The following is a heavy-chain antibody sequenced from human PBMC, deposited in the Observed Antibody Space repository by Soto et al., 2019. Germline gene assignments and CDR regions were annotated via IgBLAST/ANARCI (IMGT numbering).Heavy chain of an antibody. CDR2: MNPNSGNT. CDR1: GYTFTSYY. D-gene: IGHD6-6*01. CDR3: ARGLLDSSSPELEDY. J-gene: IGHJ4*02. Sequence: QVQLVQSGAEVKKPGASVKVSCKASGYTFTSYYMHWVRQAPGQGLEWMGWMNPNSGNTGYAQKFQGRVTLTRNTSISTAYMELSSLRSEDTAVYYCARGLLDSSSPELEDYWGQGTLVTVSS. V-gene: IGHV1-8*02.